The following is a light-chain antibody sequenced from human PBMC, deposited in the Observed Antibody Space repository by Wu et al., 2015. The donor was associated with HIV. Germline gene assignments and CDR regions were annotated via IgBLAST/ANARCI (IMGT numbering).Light chain of an antibody. J-gene: IGKJ4*01. Sequence: EIVMTQSPATLSVSPGERATLSCRASQSVSSNLAWYQQKPGQAPRLLIYSASTRPTGIPARFRGSGSGTEFTLTFTSMESEDSAVYFCQQYNHWPLTFGGGTKVEI. CDR1: QSVSSN. CDR3: QQYNHWPLT. V-gene: IGKV3-15*01. CDR2: SAS.